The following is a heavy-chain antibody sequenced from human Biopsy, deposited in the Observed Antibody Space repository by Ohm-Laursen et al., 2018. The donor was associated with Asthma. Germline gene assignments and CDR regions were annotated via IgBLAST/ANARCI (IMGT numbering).Heavy chain of an antibody. CDR2: INAGNGNT. CDR1: GYTFTSYA. D-gene: IGHD3-9*01. CDR3: ARASYDILTGYYNYFDY. J-gene: IGHJ4*02. Sequence: ASVKVSCKASGYTFTSYAMHWVRQAPGQRLEWMGWINAGNGNTKYSQKFQGRVTITRDTSASTAYMELSSLRSEDTAVYYCARASYDILTGYYNYFDYWGQGTLVTVSS. V-gene: IGHV1-3*01.